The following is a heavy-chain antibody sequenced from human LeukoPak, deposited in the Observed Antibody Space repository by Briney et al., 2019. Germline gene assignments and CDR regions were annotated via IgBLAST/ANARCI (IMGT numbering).Heavy chain of an antibody. CDR2: IYSGGST. D-gene: IGHD5-18*01. V-gene: IGHV3-66*01. Sequence: GGSLRLSCAASGFTVSRNYMSWVRQAPGRGLEWVSVIYSGGSTYYADSVKGRFTISRDNSKNTLYLQMNSLRAEDTAVYYCASGYSFARTDYWGQGTLVTVSS. CDR1: GFTVSRNY. CDR3: ASGYSFARTDY. J-gene: IGHJ4*02.